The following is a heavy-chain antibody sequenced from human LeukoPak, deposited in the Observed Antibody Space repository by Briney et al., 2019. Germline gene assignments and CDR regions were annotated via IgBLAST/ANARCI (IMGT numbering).Heavy chain of an antibody. CDR2: IYYSGST. CDR3: ARHGYSYGYPPSFDY. Sequence: SAPLSLTCTVSGGSISSYYWSWIRQPPGKGLEWIGYIYYSGSTNYNPSLKSRVTISVDTFKNQFSLKLSSVTAADTAVYYCARHGYSYGYPPSFDYWGQGTLVTVSS. J-gene: IGHJ4*02. V-gene: IGHV4-59*08. D-gene: IGHD5-18*01. CDR1: GGSISSYY.